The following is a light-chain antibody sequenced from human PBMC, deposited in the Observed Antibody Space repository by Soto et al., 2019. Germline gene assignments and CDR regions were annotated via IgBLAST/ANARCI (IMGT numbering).Light chain of an antibody. CDR1: QSVSSY. J-gene: IGKJ4*01. CDR2: DAS. CDR3: QQRSNWPPGLT. V-gene: IGKV3-11*01. Sequence: EIVLTQSPATLSLSPGERATLSCRASQSVSSYLAWYQQKPGQAPRLLIYDASNRATGIPARFSGSGSGTDFPLTISSLEPEDFAFYYWQQRSNWPPGLTFGGGTKVQIK.